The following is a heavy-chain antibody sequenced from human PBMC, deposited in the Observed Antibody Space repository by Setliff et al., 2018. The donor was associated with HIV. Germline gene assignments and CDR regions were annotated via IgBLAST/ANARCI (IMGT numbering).Heavy chain of an antibody. CDR3: ARHGEQQPTRR. Sequence: PSETLSLTCGVSGYSIGSGYYWGWIRQPPGKGLEWIGSIYHSGLTYYNPSLKSRVTISVDSSKNQFSLRLSSVTAADTAVYYCARHGEQQPTRRWGQGTLVTVSS. D-gene: IGHD6-13*01. V-gene: IGHV4-38-2*01. CDR1: GYSIGSGYY. J-gene: IGHJ4*02. CDR2: IYHSGLT.